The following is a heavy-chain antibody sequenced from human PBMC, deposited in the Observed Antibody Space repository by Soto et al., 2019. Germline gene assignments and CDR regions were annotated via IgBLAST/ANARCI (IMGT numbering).Heavy chain of an antibody. CDR1: GGTFSSYA. CDR2: IIPIFGTA. Sequence: WASVKVSCKASGGTFSSYAISWVRQAPGQGLEWMGGIIPIFGTANYAQKFQGRVTITADKSTSTAYMELSSLRSEDTAVYYCARAWLRYFDWLLYYGMDVWGQGTTVTVSS. CDR3: ARAWLRYFDWLLYYGMDV. J-gene: IGHJ6*02. D-gene: IGHD3-9*01. V-gene: IGHV1-69*06.